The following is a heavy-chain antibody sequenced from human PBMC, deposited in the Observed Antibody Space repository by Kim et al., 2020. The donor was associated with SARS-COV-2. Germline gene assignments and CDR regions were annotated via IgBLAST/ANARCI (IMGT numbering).Heavy chain of an antibody. J-gene: IGHJ4*02. CDR3: ARQWVQDY. CDR1: GYSFTSYW. CDR2: IDPSDSYT. Sequence: GESLKISCKGSGYSFTSYWISWVRQMPGKGLEWLGNIDPSDSYTNYSPSFQGPVTISADKSISTAYLQLSSLKASDTAMYYCARQWVQDYWGQGTLVTVSS. D-gene: IGHD1-26*01. V-gene: IGHV5-10-1*01.